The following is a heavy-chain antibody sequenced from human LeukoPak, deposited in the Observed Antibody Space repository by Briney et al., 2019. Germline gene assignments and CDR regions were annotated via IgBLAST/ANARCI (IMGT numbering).Heavy chain of an antibody. V-gene: IGHV5-51*01. CDR1: GYSFTSYC. Sequence: GESLKTSWKGSGYSFTSYCIGLVRQMPGKGLERMGIIYPGDSDTRYSPPFQGQVTISAVKSISTAYLQWSSLKASDTAMYYCARLVGGIAVAGVFDYWGQGTLVTVSS. D-gene: IGHD6-19*01. CDR2: IYPGDSDT. J-gene: IGHJ4*02. CDR3: ARLVGGIAVAGVFDY.